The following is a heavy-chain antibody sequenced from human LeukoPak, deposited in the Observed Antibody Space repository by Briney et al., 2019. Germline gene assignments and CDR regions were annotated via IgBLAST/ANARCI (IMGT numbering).Heavy chain of an antibody. V-gene: IGHV1-8*01. CDR3: ARTLTRSPVTTGY. D-gene: IGHD4-17*01. CDR2: MNPNSGDT. J-gene: IGHJ4*02. CDR1: GYTFTSYD. Sequence: GASVKVSCKASGYTFTSYDINWVRQATGQGLEWMGWMNPNSGDTGYAQKFQGRVTMTRNTSISTAYMELSSLRSEDTAVYYCARTLTRSPVTTGYWGQGTLVTVSS.